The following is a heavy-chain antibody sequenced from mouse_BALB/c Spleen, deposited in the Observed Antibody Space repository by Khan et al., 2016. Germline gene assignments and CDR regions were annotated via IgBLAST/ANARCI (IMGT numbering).Heavy chain of an antibody. CDR3: ARGGFDGYSAWFAY. V-gene: IGHV1-4*02. Sequence: QVQLQQSAAELARPGASVKMSCKASGYTFTPYTIHWVKQRPGQGLEWIGYINPSSGYTEYNQKLKDKSTLTTDKSSNTAYIQLSSLTSDDSAVXYCARGGFDGYSAWFAYWGQGTLVTVSA. J-gene: IGHJ3*01. CDR1: GYTFTPYT. CDR2: INPSSGYT. D-gene: IGHD2-3*01.